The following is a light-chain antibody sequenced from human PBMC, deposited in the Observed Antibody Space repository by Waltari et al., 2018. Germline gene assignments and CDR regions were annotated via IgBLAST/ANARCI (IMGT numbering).Light chain of an antibody. Sequence: QSALTQPPSVSGSPGQSVTLSSSGTSSDGGTYTRFPWYQQPPGTAPKLIIFEVSSRPSGVPDRFSGSKSGSTASLTISGLQTEDEGDYYCSSYTPSATLLFGGGTKLTVL. V-gene: IGLV2-18*02. CDR1: SSDGGTYTR. CDR2: EVS. CDR3: SSYTPSATLL. J-gene: IGLJ2*01.